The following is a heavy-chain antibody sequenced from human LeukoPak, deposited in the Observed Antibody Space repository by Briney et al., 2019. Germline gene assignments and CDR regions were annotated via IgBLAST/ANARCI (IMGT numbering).Heavy chain of an antibody. D-gene: IGHD3-3*01. V-gene: IGHV7-4-1*02. CDR1: GYTFTSYA. J-gene: IGHJ4*02. CDR3: ARGWAYYDFWSGYYKDPIDY. Sequence: ASVKVSCKASGYTFTSYAMNWVRQAPGQGLEWMGWINTNTGNPTYAQGFTGRFVFSLDTSVSTAYLQISSLKAEDTAVYYCARGWAYYDFWSGYYKDPIDYWGQGTLVTVSS. CDR2: INTNTGNP.